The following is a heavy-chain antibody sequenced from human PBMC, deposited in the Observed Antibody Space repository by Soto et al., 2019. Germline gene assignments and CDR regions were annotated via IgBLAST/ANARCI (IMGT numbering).Heavy chain of an antibody. CDR2: ISYDGSNK. Sequence: QVQLVESGGGVVQPGRSLRLSCAASGFTFSSYAMHWVRQAPGKGLEWVAVISYDGSNKYYADSVKGRFTISRDNSKNTLYLQMNSLRAEDTAVYYCARGGDEWLDPLCGYWGQGTLVTVSS. V-gene: IGHV3-30-3*01. D-gene: IGHD6-19*01. CDR1: GFTFSSYA. CDR3: ARGGDEWLDPLCGY. J-gene: IGHJ4*02.